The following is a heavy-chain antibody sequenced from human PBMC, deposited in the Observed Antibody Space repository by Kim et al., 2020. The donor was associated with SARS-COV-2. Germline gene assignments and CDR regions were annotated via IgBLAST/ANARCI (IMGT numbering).Heavy chain of an antibody. CDR1: GVTFSSYG. CDR3: VKAGRTLNTVTTYGMDV. Sequence: GGSLRLSCAASGVTFSSYGMFWVRQAPGKGLEWVAVIWYDGSYENYADSVKGRFTISRDNSKNTVYLQMNSLRTEDTAVYYCVKAGRTLNTVTTYGMDVWGQGTTVTVSS. V-gene: IGHV3-33*06. J-gene: IGHJ6*02. D-gene: IGHD4-17*01. CDR2: IWYDGSYE.